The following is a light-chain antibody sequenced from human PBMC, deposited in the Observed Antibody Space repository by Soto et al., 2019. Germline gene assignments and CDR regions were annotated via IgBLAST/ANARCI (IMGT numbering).Light chain of an antibody. J-gene: IGKJ4*01. Sequence: QAPATLPVSLGRRATLSCRCSQSVGSSLAWYQQKHGKAPRLLINDASNRATGIPARVSGSGYGTGFAITITRIQNEDFEVYYCQQRNEWTLTFGRGTKVDIK. CDR1: QSVGSS. V-gene: IGKV3-11*01. CDR2: DAS. CDR3: QQRNEWTLT.